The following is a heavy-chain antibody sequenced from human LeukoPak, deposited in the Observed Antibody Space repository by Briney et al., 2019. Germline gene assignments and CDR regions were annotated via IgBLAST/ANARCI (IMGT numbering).Heavy chain of an antibody. Sequence: SETLSLTCTVSGGSISSYYWSWIRQPAGKGLEWIGRIYTSGSTNYNPSLKSRVTMSVDTSKNQFSLKLSSVTAADTAVYYCARETIRVVPAAIRWFDPWGQGTLVTVSS. D-gene: IGHD2-2*01. J-gene: IGHJ5*02. CDR1: GGSISSYY. CDR3: ARETIRVVPAAIRWFDP. CDR2: IYTSGST. V-gene: IGHV4-4*07.